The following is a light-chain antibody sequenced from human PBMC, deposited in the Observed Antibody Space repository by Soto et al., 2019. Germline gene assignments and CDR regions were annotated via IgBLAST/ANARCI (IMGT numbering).Light chain of an antibody. V-gene: IGKV3-20*01. CDR2: GVS. CDR1: QRVSSSY. J-gene: IGKJ1*01. CDR3: QQYGSSPCT. Sequence: EIVLTQSPGTLSLSPGERATLSCRASQRVSSSYLAWYQQKPGQAPRLLIYGVSSRATGIPDRFSGSGSGTDFTLTISRLEPEDFAVYYCQQYGSSPCTFGQGTKVEI.